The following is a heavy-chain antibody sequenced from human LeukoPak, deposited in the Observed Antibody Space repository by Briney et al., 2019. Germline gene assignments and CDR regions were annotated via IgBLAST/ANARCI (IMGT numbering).Heavy chain of an antibody. D-gene: IGHD3-22*01. CDR1: GFTFSSYA. CDR3: AKDEYYDSSGYYSSQYFDY. Sequence: GGSLRLSCAASGFTFSSYAMSWVRQAPGKGLEWVSAISGSCGSTYYADSVKGRFTISRDNSKNTLYLQMNSLRAEGTAVYYCAKDEYYDSSGYYSSQYFDYWGQGTLVTVSS. J-gene: IGHJ4*02. V-gene: IGHV3-23*01. CDR2: ISGSCGST.